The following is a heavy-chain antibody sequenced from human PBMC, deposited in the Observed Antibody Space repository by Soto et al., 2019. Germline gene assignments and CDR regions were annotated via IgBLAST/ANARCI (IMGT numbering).Heavy chain of an antibody. Sequence: SVKVSCKASGGTFSSYAISWVRQAPGQGLEWMGGIIPIFGTANYAQKFQGRVTITADESTSTAYMELSSLRSEDTAVYYCATGTRVSGSYYYYGMDVWGQGTTVTVSS. CDR1: GGTFSSYA. V-gene: IGHV1-69*13. J-gene: IGHJ6*02. D-gene: IGHD1-26*01. CDR3: ATGTRVSGSYYYYGMDV. CDR2: IIPIFGTA.